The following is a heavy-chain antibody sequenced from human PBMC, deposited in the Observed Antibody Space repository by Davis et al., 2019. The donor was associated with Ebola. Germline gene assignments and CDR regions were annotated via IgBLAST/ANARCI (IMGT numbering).Heavy chain of an antibody. CDR2: ISGSGGST. J-gene: IGHJ4*02. D-gene: IGHD3-22*01. CDR3: ARDSVVITFNYFDY. V-gene: IGHV3-23*01. CDR1: GFTFSSFA. Sequence: GESLKISCAASGFTFSSFALTWVRQAPGKGLEWVSTISGSGGSTYYADSAKGRFTISRDNAKNSLYLQMNSLRAEDTAVYYCARDSVVITFNYFDYWGQGTLVTVSS.